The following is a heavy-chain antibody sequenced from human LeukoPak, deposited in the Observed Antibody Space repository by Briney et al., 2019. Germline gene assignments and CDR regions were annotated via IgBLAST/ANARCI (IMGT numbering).Heavy chain of an antibody. CDR3: VKENMVSAIGSHIDY. Sequence: GGSLRLSCAASGFTFSSYAMTWVRQAPVQGLEWVSAISGSGGGTYYADSVKGRFTISRDNSKNTLFLQMNSLRAEDAAVYYCVKENMVSAIGSHIDYWGQGTLVTVSS. V-gene: IGHV3-23*01. D-gene: IGHD5/OR15-5a*01. CDR1: GFTFSSYA. J-gene: IGHJ4*02. CDR2: ISGSGGGT.